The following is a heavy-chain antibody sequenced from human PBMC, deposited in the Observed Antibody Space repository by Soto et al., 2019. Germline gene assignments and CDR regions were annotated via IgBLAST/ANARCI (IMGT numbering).Heavy chain of an antibody. D-gene: IGHD3-10*01. CDR1: GGTFSSYA. J-gene: IGHJ5*02. CDR3: ARCPGSGIRYNWFDP. CDR2: IIPIFGTA. V-gene: IGHV1-69*13. Sequence: GASVKVSCKASGGTFSSYAISWVRQAPGQGLELMGGIIPIFGTANYAQKFQGRVTITADEFTSTAYMELSSLRSEDTAVYYCARCPGSGIRYNWFDPWGQGTLVTVSS.